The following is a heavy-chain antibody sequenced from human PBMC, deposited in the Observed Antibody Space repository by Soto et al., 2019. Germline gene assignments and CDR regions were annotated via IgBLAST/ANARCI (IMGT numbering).Heavy chain of an antibody. CDR2: ISSRGGRT. CDR1: VITFSGDA. J-gene: IGHJ4*02. Sequence: GPLSLPSLSPVITFSGDATSSGRHAPEKRLERVSAISSRGGRTYYADSVKGRFTISRDNSNNTLYLQMNSLRAEDTAVYYCAKDPAPEEYCNSTSSLCSYPLYWGQGTLVTVSS. CDR3: AKDPAPEEYCNSTSSLCSYPLY. V-gene: IGHV3-23*01. D-gene: IGHD2-2*01.